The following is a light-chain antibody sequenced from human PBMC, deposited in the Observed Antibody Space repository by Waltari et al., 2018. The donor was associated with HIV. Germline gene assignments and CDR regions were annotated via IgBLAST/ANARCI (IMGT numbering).Light chain of an antibody. V-gene: IGLV3-19*01. CDR2: GKN. J-gene: IGLJ1*01. Sequence: SSELTQDPAVSVALGHTVRITCQGDSPRNYYASRYQQKPGQAPVLVIYGKNNRPSGIPDRFSGSSSGNTASLTITGAQAEDEADYYCNSRDSSGNHYVFGTGTKVTVL. CDR3: NSRDSSGNHYV. CDR1: SPRNYY.